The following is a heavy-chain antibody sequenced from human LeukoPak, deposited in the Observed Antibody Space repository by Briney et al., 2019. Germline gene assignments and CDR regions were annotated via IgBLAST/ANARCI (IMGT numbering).Heavy chain of an antibody. CDR1: GVTVSSNY. V-gene: IGHV3-53*01. J-gene: IGHJ4*02. CDR3: ARGSMFGAPDF. CDR2: IYPGGTT. Sequence: GGSLGLSCEVSGVTVSSNYMIWVRQAPGKGLEWLSIIYPGGTTHYAESVKGRFSISRDDSKNTLYFQMDNLRVDDTALYWCARGSMFGAPDFWGQGTRVTVSS. D-gene: IGHD3-16*01.